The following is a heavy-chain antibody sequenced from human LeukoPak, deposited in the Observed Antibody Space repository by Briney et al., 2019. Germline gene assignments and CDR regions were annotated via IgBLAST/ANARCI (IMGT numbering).Heavy chain of an antibody. CDR1: GFTFSSYT. CDR2: ISGSGTFI. J-gene: IGHJ4*02. D-gene: IGHD3-22*01. V-gene: IGHV3-21*01. CDR3: ARDGDSSAYHYFDY. Sequence: GGSLRLSCAASGFTFSSYTMNWVRQAPGKGLEWVSSISGSGTFIYDADSVKGRFTISRDNVKNSLYLQMNSLRVEDTAVYYCARDGDSSAYHYFDYWGQGTLVTVSS.